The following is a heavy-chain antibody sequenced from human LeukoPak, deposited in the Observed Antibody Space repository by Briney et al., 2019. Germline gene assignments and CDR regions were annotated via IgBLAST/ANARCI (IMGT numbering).Heavy chain of an antibody. CDR2: IRSKAYGGTT. D-gene: IGHD3-10*01. V-gene: IGHV3-49*03. J-gene: IGHJ4*02. CDR1: GFTFGDYA. CDR3: TSASRGVGGAGVDY. Sequence: PGGSLRLSCTASGFTFGDYAMSWFRQAPGKGLEWVGFIRSKAYGGTTEYAASVKGRFTISRDDSKSIAYLQMNSLKTEDTAVYYCTSASRGVGGAGVDYWGQGTLVTVSS.